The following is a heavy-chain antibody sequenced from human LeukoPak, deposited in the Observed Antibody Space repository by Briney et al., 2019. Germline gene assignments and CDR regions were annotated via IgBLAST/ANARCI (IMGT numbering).Heavy chain of an antibody. Sequence: SVKVSCKASGGTFNSYAISWVRQAPGQGLEGMGRIISIFGTANYAQKFEGRVTITTDESTSTAYMELSSLRSEDTAVYYCARDHSGSPRGCYYMDVWGKGTTVTVSS. CDR1: GGTFNSYA. D-gene: IGHD1-26*01. V-gene: IGHV1-69*05. CDR2: IISIFGTA. J-gene: IGHJ6*03. CDR3: ARDHSGSPRGCYYMDV.